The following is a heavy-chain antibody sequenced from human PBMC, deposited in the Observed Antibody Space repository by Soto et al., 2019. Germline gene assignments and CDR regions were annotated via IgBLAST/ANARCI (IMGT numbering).Heavy chain of an antibody. CDR2: IIPIPDIT. D-gene: IGHD3-3*01. V-gene: IGHV1-69*08. J-gene: IGHJ3*01. CDR1: GGTFSTYI. CDR3: ARDRITTRGDAFDL. Sequence: QVQLVQSGAEVRKPGSSVKVSCKAPGGTFSTYIISWVRQAPGQGLEWMGRIIPIPDITNYAQKFQGRVTITADRSTSTAYMELTSLKSEDTAVYYWARDRITTRGDAFDLWGQGTLVTASS.